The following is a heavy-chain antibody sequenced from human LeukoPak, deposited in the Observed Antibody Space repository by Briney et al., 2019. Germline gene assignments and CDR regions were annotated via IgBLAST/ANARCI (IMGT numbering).Heavy chain of an antibody. CDR3: AKLLRGTVVPYYDY. Sequence: PGGSLRLSCAASGLTFSTSAMSWVRQAPGKGLEWVSAISSSGGSTYYADSVKGRFTISRDNSKNTLHLQMNSLRVDDTAVYYCAKLLRGTVVPYYDYWGQGTLVTVSS. CDR2: ISSSGGST. V-gene: IGHV3-23*01. J-gene: IGHJ4*02. CDR1: GLTFSTSA. D-gene: IGHD3-10*01.